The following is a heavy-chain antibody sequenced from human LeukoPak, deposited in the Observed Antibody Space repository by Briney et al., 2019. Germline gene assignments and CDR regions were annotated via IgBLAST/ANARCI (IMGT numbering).Heavy chain of an antibody. CDR2: IKSKADGGTA. CDR1: GFPFSDVW. D-gene: IGHD3-22*01. J-gene: IGHJ1*01. CDR3: TTDWYYYDSSGYYPIF. Sequence: GESLRLSCAASGFPFSDVWMSWVRQAPGKGLEWVGRIKSKADGGTADYAAPLKGRFTFSRDDSKNTLYLEMKSLKTEDTAVYYCTTDWYYYDSSGYYPIFWGQGTLVTVSS. V-gene: IGHV3-15*01.